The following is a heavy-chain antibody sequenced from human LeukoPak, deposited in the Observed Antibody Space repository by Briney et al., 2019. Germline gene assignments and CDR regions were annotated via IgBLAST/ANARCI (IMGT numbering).Heavy chain of an antibody. J-gene: IGHJ6*03. CDR1: GYSISSGYY. Sequence: SETLSLTGAVSGYSISSGYYWGWIRQPPGKGLEWIGSIYHSGSTYYNPSLKSRVTISVDTSKNQFSLKLSSVTAADTAVYYCASLTGYYYYYMDVWGKGTTVTVSS. CDR2: IYHSGST. CDR3: ASLTGYYYYYMDV. V-gene: IGHV4-38-2*01. D-gene: IGHD4/OR15-4a*01.